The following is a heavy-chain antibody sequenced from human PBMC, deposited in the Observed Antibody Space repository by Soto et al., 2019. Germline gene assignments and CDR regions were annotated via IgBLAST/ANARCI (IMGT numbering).Heavy chain of an antibody. Sequence: EVQLLESGGGLVQPGGSLRLSCAASGFTFSSYAMSWVRQAPGKGLEWVSAISGSGGSTYYADSVKGRFTISRDNSKNTLYLQMNSRRAEDTAVYYCAKGFRLRWHGRYGFDYWGQGNLVNVSS. J-gene: IGHJ4*02. CDR2: ISGSGGST. V-gene: IGHV3-23*01. D-gene: IGHD3-16*01. CDR3: AKGFRLRWHGRYGFDY. CDR1: GFTFSSYA.